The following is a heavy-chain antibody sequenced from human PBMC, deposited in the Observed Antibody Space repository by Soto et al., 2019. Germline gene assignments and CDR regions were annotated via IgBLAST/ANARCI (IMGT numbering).Heavy chain of an antibody. V-gene: IGHV3-53*01. CDR3: ARDLIGGGTANYYYGMGV. Sequence: PGGSLRLSCAASGFTVSSNYMSWVRQAPGKGLEWVSVIYSGGSTYYADSVKGRFTISRDNSKNTLYLQMNSLRAEDTAVYYCARDLIGGGTANYYYGMGVWGQGTTVAVSS. CDR1: GFTVSSNY. CDR2: IYSGGST. D-gene: IGHD2-8*01. J-gene: IGHJ6*02.